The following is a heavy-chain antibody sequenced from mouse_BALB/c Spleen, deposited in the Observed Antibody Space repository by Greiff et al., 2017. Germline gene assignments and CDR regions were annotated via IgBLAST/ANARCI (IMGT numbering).Heavy chain of an antibody. D-gene: IGHD1-1*01. J-gene: IGHJ1*01. CDR2: ILPGSGST. CDR1: GYTFSSYW. CDR3: ARNYGSPYWYFDV. Sequence: VKVVESGAELMKPGASVKISCKATGYTFSSYWIEWVKQRPGHGLEWIGEILPGSGSTNYNEKFKGKATFTADTSSNTAYMQLSSLTSEDSAVYYCARNYGSPYWYFDVWGAGTTVTVSS. V-gene: IGHV1-9*01.